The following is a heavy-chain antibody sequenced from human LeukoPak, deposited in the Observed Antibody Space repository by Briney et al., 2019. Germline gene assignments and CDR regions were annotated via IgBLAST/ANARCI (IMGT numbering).Heavy chain of an antibody. Sequence: SVKVSCKASGGTFSSYAISWVRQAPGRGLEWMGGIIPIFGTANYAQKFQGRVTITTDESTSTAYMELSSLRSEDTAVYYCARSPDPYCSSTSCYRGSRFYMDVWGKGTTVTVSS. CDR1: GGTFSSYA. D-gene: IGHD2-2*02. V-gene: IGHV1-69*05. J-gene: IGHJ6*03. CDR3: ARSPDPYCSSTSCYRGSRFYMDV. CDR2: IIPIFGTA.